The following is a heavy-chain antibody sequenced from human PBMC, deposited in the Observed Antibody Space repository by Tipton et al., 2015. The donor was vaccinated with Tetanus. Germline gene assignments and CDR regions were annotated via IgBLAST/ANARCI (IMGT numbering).Heavy chain of an antibody. J-gene: IGHJ6*02. Sequence: SLRLSCEASGFTFSNYAMAWVRRAPGKGLVWVSRINSDGSSTTYADSVKGRFTISRDHAKNTVYLQMNSLRAEDTAVYFCARRSLTNYGLDVWGQGTPVTVSS. CDR3: ARRSLTNYGLDV. CDR1: GFTFSNYA. CDR2: INSDGSST. D-gene: IGHD1-1*01. V-gene: IGHV3-74*03.